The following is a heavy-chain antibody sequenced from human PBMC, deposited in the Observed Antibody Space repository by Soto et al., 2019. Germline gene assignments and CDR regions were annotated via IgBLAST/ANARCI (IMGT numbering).Heavy chain of an antibody. CDR3: AKVSQGSGSYYGPLDY. D-gene: IGHD1-26*01. CDR2: ISYDGSNK. CDR1: GFTFSSYG. V-gene: IGHV3-30*18. J-gene: IGHJ4*02. Sequence: GGSLRLSCAASGFTFSSYGMHWVRQAPGKGLEWVAVISYDGSNKYYADSVKGRFTISRDNSKNTLYLQMNSLRTGDTVVYYCAKVSQGSGSYYGPLDYWGQGTLVTVSS.